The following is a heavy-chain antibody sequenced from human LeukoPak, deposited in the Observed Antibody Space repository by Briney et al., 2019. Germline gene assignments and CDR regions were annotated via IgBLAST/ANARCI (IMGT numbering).Heavy chain of an antibody. CDR1: GGTFSSYA. J-gene: IGHJ4*02. D-gene: IGHD4-17*01. CDR3: ARDSPGYGDAEGSDY. CDR2: INPSGGST. V-gene: IGHV1-46*01. Sequence: ASVKVSCKASGGTFSSYAISWVRQAPGQGLEWMGIINPSGGSTTYAQIFQGRVTMTRDMSTSTVYLELSSLRSEDTAVYYCARDSPGYGDAEGSDYWGQGTLVTVSS.